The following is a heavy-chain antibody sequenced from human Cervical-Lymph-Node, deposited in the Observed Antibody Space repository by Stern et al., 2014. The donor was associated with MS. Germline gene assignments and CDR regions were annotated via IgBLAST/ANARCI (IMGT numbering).Heavy chain of an antibody. CDR2: IYYRGNT. CDR1: GASITSYY. J-gene: IGHJ5*02. V-gene: IGHV4-59*01. CDR3: ARATDL. Sequence: QVQLQESGPGLLRPSETLSLTCTVSGASITSYYWSWIRQPPGKGLEWIGYIYYRGNTNYNASLKGRVAISRGTSKTQFSLRLSSVTAADTAVYYCARATDLWGQGTLVTVSS.